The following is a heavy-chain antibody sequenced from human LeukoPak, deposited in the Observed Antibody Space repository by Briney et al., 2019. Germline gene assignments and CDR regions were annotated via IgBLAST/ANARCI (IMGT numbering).Heavy chain of an antibody. Sequence: ASVKVSCKASGYTFTGYYIHWVRQAPGQGLEWMGWIYPYSGDTNYAQNFQGRVTMTRDTSISTAYMELSSLKSDNTAVYYCARDRNSGSSLDIWGQGTMLTVSS. CDR2: IYPYSGDT. CDR1: GYTFTGYY. V-gene: IGHV1-2*02. CDR3: ARDRNSGSSLDI. J-gene: IGHJ3*02. D-gene: IGHD6-6*01.